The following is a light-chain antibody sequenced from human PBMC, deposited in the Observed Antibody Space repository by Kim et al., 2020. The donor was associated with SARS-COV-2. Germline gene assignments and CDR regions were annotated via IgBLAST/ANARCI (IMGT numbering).Light chain of an antibody. J-gene: IGLJ3*02. Sequence: NFMLTQPHTVSESPGKTVSISCTRSSGSIASNYVQWYQQRPGSAPTTVIHEDDQRPSGVPDRFSGSIDSSSNSASLTISGLKTEDEADYYCSSYTSSSTLGVFGGGTQLTVL. CDR2: EDD. CDR1: SGSIASNY. CDR3: SSYTSSSTLGV. V-gene: IGLV6-57*03.